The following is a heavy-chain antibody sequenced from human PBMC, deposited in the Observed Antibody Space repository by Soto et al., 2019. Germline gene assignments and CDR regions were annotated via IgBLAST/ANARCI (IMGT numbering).Heavy chain of an antibody. CDR2: ISAHNGNT. CDR3: ARGRYGDY. Sequence: QVHLVQSGAEVKKPGASVKVSCKGSGYAFTTYGITWVRQAPGQGLEWMGWISAHNGNTNYAQKLQGRVTVTRDTSTSTVYMDLRSLRSDDTAVYYCARGRYGDYWGQGALVTVSS. V-gene: IGHV1-18*01. D-gene: IGHD1-1*01. CDR1: GYAFTTYG. J-gene: IGHJ4*02.